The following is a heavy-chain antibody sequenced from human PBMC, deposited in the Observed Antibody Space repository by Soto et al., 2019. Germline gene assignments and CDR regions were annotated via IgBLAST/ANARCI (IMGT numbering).Heavy chain of an antibody. CDR3: AREGLEYSTSVYNVFDP. Sequence: SVTVSCKASGGTFSRYTITWVRQAPGQGLEWIGGITPIFGTANYAQKFEGRVTITADELRSTAYMELSSLRSEDTAVYYCAREGLEYSTSVYNVFDPWGQGTLVTVSS. J-gene: IGHJ5*02. CDR1: GGTFSRYT. V-gene: IGHV1-69*13. CDR2: ITPIFGTA. D-gene: IGHD6-6*01.